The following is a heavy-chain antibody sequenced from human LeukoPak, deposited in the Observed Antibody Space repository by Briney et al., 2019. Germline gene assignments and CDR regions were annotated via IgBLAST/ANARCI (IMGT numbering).Heavy chain of an antibody. V-gene: IGHV3-33*01. CDR1: GFTFSSYG. CDR2: IWYDGSNK. Sequence: GGSLRLSCAASGFTFSSYGMHWVRQAPGKGLEWVAVIWYDGSNKYYADSVKGRFTISRDNSKNTLYLQMNSLRAEDTAVYYCASAGIAAAGTGLTDYWGHGTLVTVSS. CDR3: ASAGIAAAGTGLTDY. D-gene: IGHD6-13*01. J-gene: IGHJ4*01.